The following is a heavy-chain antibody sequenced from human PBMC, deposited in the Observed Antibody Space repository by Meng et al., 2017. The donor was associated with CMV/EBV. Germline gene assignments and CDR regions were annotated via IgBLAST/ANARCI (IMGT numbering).Heavy chain of an antibody. CDR2: INHSGST. CDR1: GGSFSGYY. D-gene: IGHD1-26*01. J-gene: IGHJ6*02. CDR3: ARSRAIVGATGAYYYYYYGMDV. V-gene: IGHV4-34*01. Sequence: SETLSLTCVVYGGSFSGYYWSWIRQPPGKGLEWIGEINHSGSTNYNPSLKSRVTISVDTSKNQFSLKLSSVTAADTAVYYCARSRAIVGATGAYYYYYYGMDVWGQGTTVTVSS.